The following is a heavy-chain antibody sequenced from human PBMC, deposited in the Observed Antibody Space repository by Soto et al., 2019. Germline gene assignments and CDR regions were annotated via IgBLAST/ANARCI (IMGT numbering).Heavy chain of an antibody. V-gene: IGHV4-31*03. CDR3: ARDISYYDSSGYYYVDAFDI. Sequence: SETLSLTCTVSGGSISSGGYYWSWIRQHPGKGLEWIGYIYYSGSTYYNPSLKSRVTISVDTSKNQFSLKLSSVTAADTAVYYCARDISYYDSSGYYYVDAFDIWGQGTMVTVS. J-gene: IGHJ3*02. D-gene: IGHD3-22*01. CDR2: IYYSGST. CDR1: GGSISSGGYY.